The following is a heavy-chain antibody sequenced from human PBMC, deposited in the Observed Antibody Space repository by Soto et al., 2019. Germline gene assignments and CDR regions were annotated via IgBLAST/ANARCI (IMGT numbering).Heavy chain of an antibody. D-gene: IGHD3-22*01. CDR2: IYYSGST. J-gene: IGHJ4*02. CDR3: ARGGYYDSSGYYYGFRFDY. Sequence: SETLSLTCTVSGGSISSYYWSWIRQPPGKGLEWIGYIYYSGSTNYNPSLKSRVTISVDTSKNQFSLKLSSVTAADTAVYYCARGGYYDSSGYYYGFRFDYWGQGTLVTVPQ. V-gene: IGHV4-59*01. CDR1: GGSISSYY.